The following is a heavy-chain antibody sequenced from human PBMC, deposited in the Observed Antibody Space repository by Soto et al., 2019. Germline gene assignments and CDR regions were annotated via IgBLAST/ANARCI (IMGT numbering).Heavy chain of an antibody. V-gene: IGHV3-23*01. CDR2: ISGSGGST. D-gene: IGHD3-16*01. CDR1: GFTFSSYA. CDR3: AKDKDYGGIGYYFDY. J-gene: IGHJ4*02. Sequence: EVQLLESGGGLVQPGGSLRLSCAASGFTFSSYAMSWVRQAPGKRLEWVSAISGSGGSTYYADSVKGRFTISRDNSKNTLYLQMNSLRAEDTAVYYCAKDKDYGGIGYYFDYWVQGTLVTVSS.